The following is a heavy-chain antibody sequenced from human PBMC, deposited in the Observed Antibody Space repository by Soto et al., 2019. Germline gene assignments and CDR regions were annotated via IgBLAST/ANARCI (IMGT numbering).Heavy chain of an antibody. D-gene: IGHD5-18*01. CDR2: ISYDGSNK. V-gene: IGHV3-30*18. Sequence: PGGSLRLSCAASGFTFSSYGMHWVRQAPGKGLEWVAVISYDGSNKYYADSVKGRFTISRDNSKNTLYLQMNSLRAEDTAVYYCAKDHTGRGYPGYWGQGTLVTVS. J-gene: IGHJ4*02. CDR3: AKDHTGRGYPGY. CDR1: GFTFSSYG.